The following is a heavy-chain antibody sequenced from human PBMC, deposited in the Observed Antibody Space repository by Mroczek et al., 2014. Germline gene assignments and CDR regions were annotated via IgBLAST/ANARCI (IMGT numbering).Heavy chain of an antibody. D-gene: IGHD2-8*01. CDR2: IYYSGST. J-gene: IGHJ5*02. CDR1: GGSISSYY. V-gene: IGHV4-59*01. CDR3: ARDPMGRWFDP. Sequence: QVQLQQWGPGLVKPSETLSLTCTVSGGSISSYYWSWIRQPPGKGLEWIGYIYYSGSTNYNPSLKSRVTISVDTSKNQFSLKLSSVTAADTAVYYCARDPMGRWFDPWGQGTLVTVSS.